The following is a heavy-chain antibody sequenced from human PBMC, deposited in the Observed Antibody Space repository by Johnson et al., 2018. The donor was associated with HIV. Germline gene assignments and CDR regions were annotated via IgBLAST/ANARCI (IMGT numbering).Heavy chain of an antibody. CDR3: ARDVKVCAFDI. V-gene: IGHV3-NL1*01. D-gene: IGHD3-16*01. CDR1: GFTFSSYG. Sequence: QVQLVESGGGVVQPGRSLRLSCAASGFTFSSYGMHWVRQAPGKGLEWVSVISIGGSTYYADSVKGRFTISRDNSKNTLYLQMNSLRAEDTAVYYCARDVKVCAFDIWGQGTMVTVSS. CDR2: ISIGGST. J-gene: IGHJ3*02.